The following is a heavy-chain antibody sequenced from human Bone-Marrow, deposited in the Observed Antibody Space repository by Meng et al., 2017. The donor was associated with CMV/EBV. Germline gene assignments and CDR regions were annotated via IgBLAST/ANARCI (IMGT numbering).Heavy chain of an antibody. V-gene: IGHV3-30-3*01. CDR2: ISYDGSDK. CDR1: GFTFSSYA. CDR3: VRDKYDSRAYLAK. J-gene: IGHJ4*02. Sequence: ASGFTFSSYAMHWVRQAPGKGLEWLTIISYDGSDKYYADSVRGRFTISRDNSKSTLYLQMHRLRVEDTAVYYCVRDKYDSRAYLAKWGQGTLVTVSS. D-gene: IGHD3-22*01.